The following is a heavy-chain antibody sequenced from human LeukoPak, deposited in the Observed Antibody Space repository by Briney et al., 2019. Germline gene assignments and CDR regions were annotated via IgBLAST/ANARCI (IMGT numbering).Heavy chain of an antibody. J-gene: IGHJ4*02. CDR3: AKGGYYDFWSGYYPDY. D-gene: IGHD3-3*01. Sequence: GGSLRLSCAASGFTFSSYAMSWVRQAPGKGLEWVSAISGSGGSTYYADSVKGRLTISRDNSKNTLYLQMNSLRAEDTAVYYCAKGGYYDFWSGYYPDYWGQGTLVTVSS. CDR2: ISGSGGST. CDR1: GFTFSSYA. V-gene: IGHV3-23*01.